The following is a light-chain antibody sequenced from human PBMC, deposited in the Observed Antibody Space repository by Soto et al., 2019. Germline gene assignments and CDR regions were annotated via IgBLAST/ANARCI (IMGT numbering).Light chain of an antibody. Sequence: DIQMTQSPSSLSASVGDRVTITCRASQTIRSDLNWYQQKPGKAPKLLIYGASTLQSGVPSTFSGSGSGTEFTLTISSLQSEDFATYYCQQSYNTPITFGQGTRLEIK. J-gene: IGKJ5*01. CDR1: QTIRSD. V-gene: IGKV1-39*01. CDR3: QQSYNTPIT. CDR2: GAS.